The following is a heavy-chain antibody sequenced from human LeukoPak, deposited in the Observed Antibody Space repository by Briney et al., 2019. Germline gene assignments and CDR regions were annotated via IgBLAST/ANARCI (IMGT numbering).Heavy chain of an antibody. CDR2: INPNSGGT. D-gene: IGHD2-2*01. V-gene: IGHV1-2*02. CDR1: GYTFTSYG. Sequence: ASVKVSCKASGYTFTSYGISWVRQAPGQGLEWMGWINPNSGGTNYAQKFQGRVTMTRDTSISTAYMELSRLRSDDTAVYYCARDICSSTSCPHHYYYYGMDVWGQGTTVTVSS. J-gene: IGHJ6*02. CDR3: ARDICSSTSCPHHYYYYGMDV.